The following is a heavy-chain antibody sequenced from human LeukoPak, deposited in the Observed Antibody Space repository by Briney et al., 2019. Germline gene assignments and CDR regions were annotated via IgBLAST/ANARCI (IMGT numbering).Heavy chain of an antibody. CDR3: AKGGSGYYYPLGY. V-gene: IGHV3-23*01. CDR1: GFTFSSYA. D-gene: IGHD3-22*01. CDR2: ISGSGGST. Sequence: GASLRLSCAASGFTFSSYAMSWVRQAPGKGLEWVSAISGSGGSTYYAGSVKGRFTISRDNSKNTLYLQMNSLRAEDTAVYYCAKGGSGYYYPLGYWGQGTLVTVSS. J-gene: IGHJ4*02.